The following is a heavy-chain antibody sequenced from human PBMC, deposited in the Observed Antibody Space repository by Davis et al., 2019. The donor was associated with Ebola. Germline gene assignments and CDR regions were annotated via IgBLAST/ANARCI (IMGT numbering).Heavy chain of an antibody. D-gene: IGHD3-22*01. CDR3: ARDVPTYYYDSSGYYLSYYFDY. V-gene: IGHV3-21*01. Sequence: GESLKISCAASGFTFSSYSMNWVRQAPGKGLEWVSSISSSSSYIYYADSVKGRFTISRDNAKNSLYLQMNSLRAEDTAVYYCARDVPTYYYDSSGYYLSYYFDYWGQGTLVTVSS. CDR1: GFTFSSYS. J-gene: IGHJ4*02. CDR2: ISSSSSYI.